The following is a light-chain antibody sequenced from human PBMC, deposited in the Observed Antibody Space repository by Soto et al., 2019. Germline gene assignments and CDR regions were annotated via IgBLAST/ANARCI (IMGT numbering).Light chain of an antibody. J-gene: IGLJ1*01. Sequence: QSALTQPRSVSGSPGQSVTISCTGTSSDVGGYNYVSWYQQHPGKAPKFMIYDVSKRPSGVRDRFSGSKSGNTASLTISGLQDEDEADYYCCSYAGSYTYVFGTGTKVTVL. CDR2: DVS. CDR1: SSDVGGYNY. V-gene: IGLV2-11*01. CDR3: CSYAGSYTYV.